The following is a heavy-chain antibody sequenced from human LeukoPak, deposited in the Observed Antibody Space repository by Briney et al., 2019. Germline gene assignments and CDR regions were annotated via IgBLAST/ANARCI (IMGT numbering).Heavy chain of an antibody. D-gene: IGHD4-11*01. J-gene: IGHJ6*02. CDR3: ARDLRYGNYHNTIKSYYYYYGMDV. CDR1: GGTFSSYA. V-gene: IGHV1-69*13. Sequence: SVKVSCKASGGTFSSYAISWVRQAPGQGLEWMGGIIPIFGTANYAQKFQGRVTITADESTSTAYMELSSLRSEDTAVYYCARDLRYGNYHNTIKSYYYYYGMDVWGQGTTVTVSS. CDR2: IIPIFGTA.